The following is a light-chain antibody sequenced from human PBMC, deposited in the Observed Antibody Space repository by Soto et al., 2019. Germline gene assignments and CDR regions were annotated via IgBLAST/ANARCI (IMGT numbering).Light chain of an antibody. V-gene: IGKV3-20*01. CDR1: QSVSSR. Sequence: EIVLTQSACTLSWSPGERATLSCGASQSVSSRLAWYQQKPGQAPRLLISGASSRATGIPDRFSGSGSATDFTLTISRLEPEDFALYYCQQYGSSPITFGQGTRLEIK. CDR3: QQYGSSPIT. J-gene: IGKJ5*01. CDR2: GAS.